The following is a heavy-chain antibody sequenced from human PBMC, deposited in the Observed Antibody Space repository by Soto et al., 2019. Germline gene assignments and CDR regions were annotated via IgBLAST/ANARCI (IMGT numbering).Heavy chain of an antibody. J-gene: IGHJ4*01. CDR2: ISYDGSNK. CDR3: AKGSAYYYDSSGYSLDY. D-gene: IGHD3-22*01. CDR1: GFTFSSYG. Sequence: GGSLRLSCAASGFTFSSYGMHWVRQAPGKGLEWVAVISYDGSNKYYADSVKGRFTISRDNSKNTLYLQMNSLRAEDTAVYYCAKGSAYYYDSSGYSLDYWGHGTLVTVSS. V-gene: IGHV3-30*18.